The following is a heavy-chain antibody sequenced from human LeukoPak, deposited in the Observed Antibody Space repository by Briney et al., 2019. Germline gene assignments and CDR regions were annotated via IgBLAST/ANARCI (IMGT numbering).Heavy chain of an antibody. D-gene: IGHD6-13*01. CDR3: ARAKGAAGTYLFDY. CDR2: IKQDGSEK. Sequence: GGSLRLSCAVSRFTFITYWMSWVRQAPGKGLEWVANIKQDGSEKYYVDSVKGRFTISRDNAKNSLYPQMNSLRVEDTAVYYCARAKGAAGTYLFDYWGQGTLVTVSS. J-gene: IGHJ4*02. CDR1: RFTFITYW. V-gene: IGHV3-7*03.